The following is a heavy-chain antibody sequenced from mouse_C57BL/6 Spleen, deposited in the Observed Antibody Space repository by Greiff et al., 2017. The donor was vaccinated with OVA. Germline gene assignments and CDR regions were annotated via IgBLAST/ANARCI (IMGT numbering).Heavy chain of an antibody. V-gene: IGHV5-17*01. CDR1: GFTFSDYG. J-gene: IGHJ1*03. CDR2: ISSGSSTI. CDR3: AREGDYYGLHWYFDV. D-gene: IGHD1-1*01. Sequence: EVKLMESGGGLVKPGGSLKLSCAASGFTFSDYGMHWVRQAPEKGLEWVAYISSGSSTIYYADTVKGRFTISRDNAKNTLFLQMTSLRSEDTAMYYCAREGDYYGLHWYFDVWGTGTTVTVSS.